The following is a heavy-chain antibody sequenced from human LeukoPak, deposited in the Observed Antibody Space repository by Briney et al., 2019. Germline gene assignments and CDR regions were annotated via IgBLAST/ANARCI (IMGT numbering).Heavy chain of an antibody. Sequence: SETLSLTCTVSNNSISTTTYYWGWIRQSPGQGLEWLGTIYYSGGAYYNPSLKSRVTISVDTSKNQFSLKLSSVTATDTALYYCARHGYYYASGPLFDYWGRGTLVTVSS. CDR2: IYYSGGA. CDR1: NNSISTTTYY. D-gene: IGHD3-10*01. CDR3: ARHGYYYASGPLFDY. V-gene: IGHV4-39*01. J-gene: IGHJ4*02.